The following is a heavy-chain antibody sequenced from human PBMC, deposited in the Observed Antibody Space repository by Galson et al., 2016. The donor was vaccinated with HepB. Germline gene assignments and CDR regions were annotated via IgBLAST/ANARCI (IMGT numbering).Heavy chain of an antibody. CDR2: ISTSSSSR. D-gene: IGHD3-22*01. CDR1: GFTFSSHS. V-gene: IGHV3-48*02. CDR3: ARGGNLNYYDSRGYYHVVGYGMDG. J-gene: IGHJ6*02. Sequence: SLRLSCAASGFTFSSHSMNWVRQAPGKGLEWVSYISTSSSSRYYADSVKGRFTISRDNAENSLYLQMNSLRDEDTAVYYCARGGNLNYYDSRGYYHVVGYGMDGWGQGTTVTVSS.